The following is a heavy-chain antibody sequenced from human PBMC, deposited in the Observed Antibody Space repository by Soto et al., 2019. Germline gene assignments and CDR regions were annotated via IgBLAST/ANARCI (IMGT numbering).Heavy chain of an antibody. CDR1: GFTISSAW. D-gene: IGHD1-20*01. J-gene: IGHJ4*02. Sequence: EVQLVESGGGLVEPGGSLRLSCAASGFTISSAWMSWVRQAPGKGLEWVARIKSEADGGTTDYAAPVKGRFTISRDDSKNIRDLQMNSLKTEDTAVYYCTTDRRITLAQFDYWGQGALVTVSS. CDR2: IKSEADGGTT. V-gene: IGHV3-15*01. CDR3: TTDRRITLAQFDY.